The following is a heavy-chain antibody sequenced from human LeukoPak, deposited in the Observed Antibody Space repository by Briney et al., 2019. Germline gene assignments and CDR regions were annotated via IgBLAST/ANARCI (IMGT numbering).Heavy chain of an antibody. Sequence: GGSLRLSCAASGFTFSSYSMNWVRQAPGKGLEWVSYISSSSTIYYADSVRGRFTISRDNAKNSLYLQMNSLRAEDTAVYYCARDRSGYSSSLAFDYWGQGTLVTVSS. CDR2: ISSSSTI. CDR3: ARDRSGYSSSLAFDY. J-gene: IGHJ4*02. V-gene: IGHV3-48*04. D-gene: IGHD6-13*01. CDR1: GFTFSSYS.